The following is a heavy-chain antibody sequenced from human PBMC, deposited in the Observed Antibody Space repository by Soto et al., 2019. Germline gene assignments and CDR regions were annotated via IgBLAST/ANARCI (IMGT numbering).Heavy chain of an antibody. CDR1: GLTFGSYA. J-gene: IGHJ4*02. CDR2: VSHDGRNK. Sequence: QVPLVESGGGVVQPGGSLRLSCAVSGLTFGSYAMHWVRQAPGKGLEWVAKVSHDGRNKYYADSVRGRFTISRDNSKNTLYLQMNTLRAEDTAVYYCAREGPPGGGNFDYWGQGTLVIVSS. V-gene: IGHV3-30*04. D-gene: IGHD2-15*01. CDR3: AREGPPGGGNFDY.